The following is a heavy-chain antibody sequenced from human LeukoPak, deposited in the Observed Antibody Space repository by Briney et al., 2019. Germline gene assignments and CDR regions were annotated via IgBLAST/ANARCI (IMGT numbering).Heavy chain of an antibody. CDR2: INHNGNVN. V-gene: IGHV3-7*03. CDR3: ARGGGLDV. D-gene: IGHD3-16*01. CDR1: GFTFNNYA. Sequence: GGSLRLSCVASGFTFNNYAMSWVRQAPGKGLEWVASINHNGNVNYYVDSVKGRFTISRDNAKNSLYLQMSNLRAEDTAVYFCARGGGLDVWGQGATVTVSS. J-gene: IGHJ6*02.